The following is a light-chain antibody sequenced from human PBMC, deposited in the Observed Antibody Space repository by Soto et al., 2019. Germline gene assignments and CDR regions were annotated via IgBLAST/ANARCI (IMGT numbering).Light chain of an antibody. CDR3: AVWDDSLTAPV. CDR1: RSNVRTNA. CDR2: GDN. J-gene: IGLJ2*01. V-gene: IGLV1-44*01. Sequence: QSVLTQPPSASGTAGQRVTISCSGSRSNVRTNAVNWYQQLPGTAPKVLLYGDNQRPSGVPARFSGSRSGTSASLAISGLRSEDEADYFCAVWDDSLTAPVFGGGSKLTVL.